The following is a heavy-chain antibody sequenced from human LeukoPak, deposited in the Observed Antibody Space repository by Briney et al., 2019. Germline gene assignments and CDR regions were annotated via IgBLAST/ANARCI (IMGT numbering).Heavy chain of an antibody. CDR1: GGSFSGYY. J-gene: IGHJ4*02. V-gene: IGHV4-34*01. D-gene: IGHD6-13*01. CDR3: AKAQWDPIPAAGKIDS. Sequence: PSETLSLTCAVYGGSFSGYYWSWIRQPPGKGLEWIGEINHSGSTNYNPSLKSRVTISLDTSKNQFSLKLSSVTAADTAVYYCAKAQWDPIPAAGKIDSWGQGTLVTVSS. CDR2: INHSGST.